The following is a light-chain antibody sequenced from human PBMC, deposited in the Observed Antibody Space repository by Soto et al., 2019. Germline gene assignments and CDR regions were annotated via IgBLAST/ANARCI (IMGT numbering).Light chain of an antibody. CDR1: HSISNN. CDR3: HQSDSTPYS. CDR2: TAS. J-gene: IGKJ2*03. Sequence: DIQMTQSPTSLSASVGDRVTITCRASHSISNNLNWYQQKPGKAPNLLIYTASSLQSGVPSRFSGSGSGTDFTLTITSLQPEDFATYYCHQSDSTPYSFGQVTKLDIQ. V-gene: IGKV1-39*01.